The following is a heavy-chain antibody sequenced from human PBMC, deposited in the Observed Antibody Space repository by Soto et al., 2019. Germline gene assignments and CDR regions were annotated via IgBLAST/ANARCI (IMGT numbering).Heavy chain of an antibody. D-gene: IGHD2-15*01. V-gene: IGHV4-39*01. CDR2: IYYSGST. J-gene: IGHJ4*02. Sequence: SETLSLTCTVSGGSISSSSYYWGWIRQPPGKGLEWIGSIYYSGSTYYNPSLKSRVTISVDTSKNQFSLKLSSVTAADTAVYYCARHLTGEAATGFFDYWGQGTLVTVSS. CDR1: GGSISSSSYY. CDR3: ARHLTGEAATGFFDY.